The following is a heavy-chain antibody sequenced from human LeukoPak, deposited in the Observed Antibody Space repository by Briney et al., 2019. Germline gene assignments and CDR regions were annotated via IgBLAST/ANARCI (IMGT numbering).Heavy chain of an antibody. Sequence: GGSLRLSCAASGFTFSSYWMAWVRQAPGKRPEWVANIKQDGSEKYYVDSVKGRFTITRDNAKNSLFLQMNSLRAEDTAMYYCARDKVVGATWFDPWGQGTLVTVSS. V-gene: IGHV3-7*01. CDR3: ARDKVVGATWFDP. CDR2: IKQDGSEK. D-gene: IGHD1-26*01. CDR1: GFTFSSYW. J-gene: IGHJ5*02.